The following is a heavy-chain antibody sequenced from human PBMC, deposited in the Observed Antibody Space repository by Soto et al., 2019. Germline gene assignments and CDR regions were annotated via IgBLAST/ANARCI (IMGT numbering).Heavy chain of an antibody. CDR3: ARDIGGYGSGIQMDPYYLQH. Sequence: SETLSLTCTVSGGSISSYYWSWIRQPPGKGLEWIGYIYYSGSTNYNPSLKSRVTISVDTSKNQFSLKLSSVTAADTAVYYCARDIGGYGSGIQMDPYYLQHWGQGTLVTVSS. V-gene: IGHV4-59*01. D-gene: IGHD3-10*01. CDR2: IYYSGST. J-gene: IGHJ1*01. CDR1: GGSISSYY.